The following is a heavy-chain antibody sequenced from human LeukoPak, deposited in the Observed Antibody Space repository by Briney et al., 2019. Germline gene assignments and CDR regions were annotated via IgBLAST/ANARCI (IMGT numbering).Heavy chain of an antibody. CDR3: ARGGLDYYGSGSYSYYFGY. CDR1: GFTFDDYG. V-gene: IGHV3-20*04. CDR2: INWNGGST. D-gene: IGHD3-10*01. Sequence: GGSLRLSCAASGFTFDDYGMSWVRQAPGKGLEWVSGINWNGGSTGYADSVKGRFTISRDNAKNSLYLQMNSLRAEDTALYYCARGGLDYYGSGSYSYYFGYWGQGTLVTVSS. J-gene: IGHJ4*02.